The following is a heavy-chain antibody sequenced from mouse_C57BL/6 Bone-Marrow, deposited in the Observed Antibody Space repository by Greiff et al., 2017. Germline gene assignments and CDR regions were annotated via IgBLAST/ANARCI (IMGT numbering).Heavy chain of an antibody. V-gene: IGHV1-55*01. D-gene: IGHD4-1*01. J-gene: IGHJ1*03. CDR1: GYTFTSYW. CDR3: ASGELDWYFDV. CDR2: IYPGSGST. Sequence: VQLQQSGAELVKPGASVKMSCKASGYTFTSYWITWVKQRPGQGLEWIGGIYPGSGSTNYNEKFKSKATLTVDTSSSPAYMQLSSLTSEDSAVYYCASGELDWYFDVWGTGTTVTVSS.